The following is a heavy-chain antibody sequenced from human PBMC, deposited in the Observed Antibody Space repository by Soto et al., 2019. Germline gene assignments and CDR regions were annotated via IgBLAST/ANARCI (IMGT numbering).Heavy chain of an antibody. J-gene: IGHJ6*02. D-gene: IGHD3-22*01. CDR2: IKEDGSDK. CDR3: ARGWGYFDSSGFPYLYAMDV. Sequence: GGSLRLSCAASGFTFSTYWMSWVRQAPGKGLEWVAHIKEDGSDKYYVDSVEGRFTISRDNAKNSPYQQMTSLRAEDTALYYCARGWGYFDSSGFPYLYAMDVWGQGTTVTVS. CDR1: GFTFSTYW. V-gene: IGHV3-7*01.